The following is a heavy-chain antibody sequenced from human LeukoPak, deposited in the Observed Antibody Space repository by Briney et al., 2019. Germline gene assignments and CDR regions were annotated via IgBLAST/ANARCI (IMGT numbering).Heavy chain of an antibody. D-gene: IGHD3-22*01. V-gene: IGHV3-23*01. J-gene: IGHJ4*02. CDR3: AKHPYYYDSRALRGYFDY. CDR1: GFAFSNYA. CDR2: ISSSGGST. Sequence: PGGSLRLSCAASGFAFSNYALSWVRQAPGKGLEWVSGISSSGGSTYYADSVKGRFTISRDNSKNTLSLQVNSLGVEDTAVYYCAKHPYYYDSRALRGYFDYWGQGTLVTVSS.